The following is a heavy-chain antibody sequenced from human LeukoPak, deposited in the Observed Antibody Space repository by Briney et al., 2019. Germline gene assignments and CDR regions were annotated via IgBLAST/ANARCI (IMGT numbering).Heavy chain of an antibody. D-gene: IGHD3-22*01. Sequence: GGSLRLSCTTSGFTVTNYWMHWVRQAPGKGLVWVSRINSDGGNTNYAGSVKGRFTISRDNARNTLYLQMNSLRAEDTAVYYCAGGLSDYYYTVGYWGQGTLVTVSS. CDR1: GFTVTNYW. J-gene: IGHJ4*02. CDR3: AGGLSDYYYTVGY. V-gene: IGHV3-74*01. CDR2: INSDGGNT.